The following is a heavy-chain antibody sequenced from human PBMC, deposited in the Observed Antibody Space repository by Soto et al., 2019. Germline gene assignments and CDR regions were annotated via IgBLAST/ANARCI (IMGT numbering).Heavy chain of an antibody. D-gene: IGHD3-10*01. CDR2: INPSGGST. CDR1: GYTFTSYY. J-gene: IGHJ6*03. CDR3: ARDQQYLYGSGNYNYYMDV. Sequence: QVQLVQSGAEVKKPGASVKVSCKASGYTFTSYYMHWVRQAPGQGLEWMGIINPSGGSTSYAQKFQGRVTMTRDTSTSTVYMELSSLRSEDTAVYYCARDQQYLYGSGNYNYYMDVWGKGTTVTVSS. V-gene: IGHV1-46*03.